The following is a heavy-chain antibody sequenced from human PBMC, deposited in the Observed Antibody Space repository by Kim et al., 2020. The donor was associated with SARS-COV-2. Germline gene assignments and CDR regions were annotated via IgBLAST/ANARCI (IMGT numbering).Heavy chain of an antibody. D-gene: IGHD3-10*01. J-gene: IGHJ4*02. CDR1: GGTFSSYA. Sequence: SVKVSCKASGGTFSSYAISWVRQAPGQGLEWMGRIIPILGIANYAQKFQGRITITADKSTSTAYMELSSLRSEDTAVYYCARATMVRGTYYFDYWGQGT. CDR2: IIPILGIA. V-gene: IGHV1-69*04. CDR3: ARATMVRGTYYFDY.